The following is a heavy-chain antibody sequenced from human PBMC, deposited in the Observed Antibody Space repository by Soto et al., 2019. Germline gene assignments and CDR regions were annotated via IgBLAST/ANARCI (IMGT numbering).Heavy chain of an antibody. CDR3: ARESYYGSGATVVGY. Sequence: PSQTLPLTCTVSGGSISNFYWSWIRQPQGKGLEWIGYIYYSGTTSYNPSLNSRVTISVDTSKNQFSLKLNSVTAADTAVYYCARESYYGSGATVVGYWGLGTLVTVSS. CDR2: IYYSGTT. V-gene: IGHV4-59*01. D-gene: IGHD3-10*01. J-gene: IGHJ4*02. CDR1: GGSISNFY.